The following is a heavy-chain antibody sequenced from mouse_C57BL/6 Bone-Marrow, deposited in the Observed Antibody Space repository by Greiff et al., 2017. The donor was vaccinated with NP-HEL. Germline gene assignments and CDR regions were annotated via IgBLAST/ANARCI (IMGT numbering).Heavy chain of an antibody. D-gene: IGHD6-1*01. J-gene: IGHJ3*01. V-gene: IGHV5-6*01. CDR2: ISSGGSYT. CDR1: GFTFSSYG. Sequence: EVQLVESGGDLVKPGGSLKLSCAASGFTFSSYGMSWVRQTPDKRLEWVATISSGGSYTYYPDSVKGRFTISRDNAKNTLYLQMSSLKSEDTAMYYCARHGLYWGQGTLVTVSA. CDR3: ARHGLY.